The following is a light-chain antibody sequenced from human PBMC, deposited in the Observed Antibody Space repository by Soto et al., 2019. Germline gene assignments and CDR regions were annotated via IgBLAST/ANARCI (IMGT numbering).Light chain of an antibody. J-gene: IGKJ4*01. V-gene: IGKV3-11*01. CDR2: DAS. CDR1: QSVSNY. CDR3: QQRSDWPPLT. Sequence: EIVLTQSPATLSLSPGERATLSCRASQSVSNYLAWYQQKPGQAPRLLIYDASNRATGIPARFSGSGSETDFTLTISSLEPEDVEVYYCQQRSDWPPLTFGGGTKVEIK.